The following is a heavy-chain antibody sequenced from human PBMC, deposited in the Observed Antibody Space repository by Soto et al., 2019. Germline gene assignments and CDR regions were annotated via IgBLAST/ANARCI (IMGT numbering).Heavy chain of an antibody. Sequence: PSETLSLTCRVSDAYISDFSWSWIRQPAGKGLEWIGRITINGNTQKNPSFKSRVTMSIDTSRNHFSLNLQSATTADTALYYCARETGENWTYEAHWGPGTLVTVSS. CDR1: DAYISDFS. D-gene: IGHD1-7*01. CDR2: ITINGNT. CDR3: ARETGENWTYEAH. J-gene: IGHJ1*01. V-gene: IGHV4-4*07.